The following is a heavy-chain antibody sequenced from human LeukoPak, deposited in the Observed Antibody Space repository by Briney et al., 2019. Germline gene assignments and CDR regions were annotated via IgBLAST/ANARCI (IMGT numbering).Heavy chain of an antibody. V-gene: IGHV1-18*01. CDR3: ARDPASSYYYDSSGYYLGLDY. D-gene: IGHD3-22*01. J-gene: IGHJ4*02. Sequence: ASVKVSCKASGYTFTSYGISWVRQAPGQGLEWMGWISAYNGNTNYAQKLQGRVTMTTDTSTSTAYMELRSLRSDDTAVYYCARDPASSYYYDSSGYYLGLDYWGQGTLVTVSS. CDR1: GYTFTSYG. CDR2: ISAYNGNT.